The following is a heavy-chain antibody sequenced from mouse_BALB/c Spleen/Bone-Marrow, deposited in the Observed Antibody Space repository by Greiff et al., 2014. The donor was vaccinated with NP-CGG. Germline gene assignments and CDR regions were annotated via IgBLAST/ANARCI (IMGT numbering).Heavy chain of an antibody. D-gene: IGHD3-1*01. CDR3: ARDGLDY. V-gene: IGHV5-6*02. CDR2: ISSGGSYT. Sequence: EVKLEESGGDLVKPGGSLKLSCAASGFTFSSYVMSWVRQTPDKRLEWVATISSGGSYTYYPDSVKGRFTISRDNAKNTLYLQMSSLKSEDTAMYYCARDGLDYWGQGTTLTVSS. J-gene: IGHJ2*01. CDR1: GFTFSSYV.